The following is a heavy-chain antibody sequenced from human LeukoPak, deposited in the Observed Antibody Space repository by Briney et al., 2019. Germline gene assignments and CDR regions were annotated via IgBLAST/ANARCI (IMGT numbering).Heavy chain of an antibody. CDR2: INPNSGGT. CDR3: ARDSVARYCSSTSCYESYYYGMDV. J-gene: IGHJ6*02. D-gene: IGHD2-2*01. V-gene: IGHV1-2*04. CDR1: GYTFTGYY. Sequence: ASVKVSCKASGYTFTGYYMHWVRQAPGQGLEWMGWINPNSGGTNYAQKFQGWVTVTRDASISTAYMELSRLRSDDTAVYYCARDSVARYCSSTSCYESYYYGMDVWGQGTTVTVSS.